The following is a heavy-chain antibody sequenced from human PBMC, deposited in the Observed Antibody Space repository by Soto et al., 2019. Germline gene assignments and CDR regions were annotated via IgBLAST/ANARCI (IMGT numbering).Heavy chain of an antibody. D-gene: IGHD2-2*01. V-gene: IGHV3-23*01. CDR1: GFTFRSYS. Sequence: PGGSLRLSCIASGFTFRSYSVSWVRQAPGKGLEWVSAISGSGGSTYYADSVKGRFTVSRDNSKNTLYLQMNSLRAEDTAIYYCAKDLDVYCSSASCYGDAFDIWGQGTMVTVSS. CDR2: ISGSGGST. CDR3: AKDLDVYCSSASCYGDAFDI. J-gene: IGHJ3*02.